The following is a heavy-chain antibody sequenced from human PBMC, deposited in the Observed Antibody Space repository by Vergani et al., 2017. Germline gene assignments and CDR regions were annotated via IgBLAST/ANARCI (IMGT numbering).Heavy chain of an antibody. J-gene: IGHJ6*03. CDR3: ARVASYSPTTGGDYYYMDV. CDR1: GGTFSSYT. V-gene: IGHV1-69*02. Sequence: QVQLVQSGAEVKKPGSSVKVSCKASGGTFSSYTISWVRQAPGQGLEWMGRIIPILGIANYAQKFQGRVTITADKSTSTAYMELSSLRSEDTAVYYCARVASYSPTTGGDYYYMDVWGKGTTVTVSS. CDR2: IIPILGIA. D-gene: IGHD1-1*01.